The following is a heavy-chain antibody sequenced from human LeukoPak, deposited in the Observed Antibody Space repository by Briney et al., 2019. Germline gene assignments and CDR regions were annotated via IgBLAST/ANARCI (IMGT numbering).Heavy chain of an antibody. D-gene: IGHD3-10*01. CDR1: GGSFSGYY. J-gene: IGHJ4*02. CDR2: INHSGST. Sequence: SETLSLTCAVYGGSFSGYYWSWIRQPPGKGLEWIGEINHSGSTNYNPSLKSRVTISVDTSKNQFSLKLTSVTAADTAVYYCARDSVDYGSGSYYRHFDYWGQGTLVTVSS. CDR3: ARDSVDYGSGSYYRHFDY. V-gene: IGHV4-34*01.